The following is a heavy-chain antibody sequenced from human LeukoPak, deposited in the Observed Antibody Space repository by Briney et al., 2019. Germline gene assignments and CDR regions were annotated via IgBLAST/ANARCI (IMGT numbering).Heavy chain of an antibody. CDR3: ARGGIAAAPTPY. J-gene: IGHJ4*02. D-gene: IGHD6-13*01. CDR2: IYSGGST. V-gene: IGHV3-53*01. CDR1: GFIVSSNY. Sequence: GGSLRLSCAASGFIVSSNYMSWVRQAPGKGLEWVSVIYSGGSTYYADSVKGRFTISRDNSKNTLYLQMNSLRAEDTAVYYCARGGIAAAPTPYWGQGTLVTVSS.